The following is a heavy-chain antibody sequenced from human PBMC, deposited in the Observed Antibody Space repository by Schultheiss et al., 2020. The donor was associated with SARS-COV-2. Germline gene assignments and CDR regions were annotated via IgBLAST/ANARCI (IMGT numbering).Heavy chain of an antibody. CDR3: AREPVVVTAVHIDV. Sequence: SETLSLTCTVSGGSISSLSHYWGWVRQPPGKGLEWIGYIYYSGSTNYNPSLKSRVTISVDKSKNQFSLKLSYVSAADTAMYYCAREPVVVTAVHIDVWGKGTMVTVSS. V-gene: IGHV4-61*05. J-gene: IGHJ6*03. CDR2: IYYSGST. CDR1: GGSISSLSHY. D-gene: IGHD2-21*02.